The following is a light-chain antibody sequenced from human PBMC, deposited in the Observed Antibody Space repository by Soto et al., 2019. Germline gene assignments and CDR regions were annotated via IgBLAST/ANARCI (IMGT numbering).Light chain of an antibody. V-gene: IGLV2-11*01. CDR1: SSDVGGYNY. CDR3: CSVAGSYV. Sequence: QSVLTQPRSVSGSPGQSVTISCTGTSSDVGGYNYVSWYQQHPGKAPKLILYDVSKRPSGVPDRFSGSKSGNTASLTISGLQAEDEADYYCCSVAGSYVFGTGTKLTVL. CDR2: DVS. J-gene: IGLJ1*01.